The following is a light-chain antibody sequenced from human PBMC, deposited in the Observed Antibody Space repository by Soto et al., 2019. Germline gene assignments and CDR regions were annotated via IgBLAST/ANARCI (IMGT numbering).Light chain of an antibody. CDR1: QGISSY. CDR3: QQYYSYPT. CDR2: AAS. Sequence: AIRMTQSPSSLSASTGARVTLTCRASQGISSYLAWYQQKPGKAPKLLIYAASTLQSGVPSRFSGSGSGTDVTLTVSCLHSEDFATYYCQQYYSYPTFGQGTKVEIK. V-gene: IGKV1-8*01. J-gene: IGKJ1*01.